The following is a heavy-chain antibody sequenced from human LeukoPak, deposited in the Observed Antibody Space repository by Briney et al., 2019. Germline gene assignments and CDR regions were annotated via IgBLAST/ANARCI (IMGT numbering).Heavy chain of an antibody. CDR1: GFTFSSYW. CDR2: ISDDGRIT. D-gene: IGHD4-17*01. J-gene: IGHJ4*02. Sequence: GGSLRLSCTASGFTFSSYWMQWVRHAPGKGLVWVSRISDDGRITNYADSVKGRFTVSRDNAKNTLYLQMNSLRVEDTAVYYCAMENRWNRLRVHFDSWGQGTLVTVSS. CDR3: AMENRWNRLRVHFDS. V-gene: IGHV3-74*01.